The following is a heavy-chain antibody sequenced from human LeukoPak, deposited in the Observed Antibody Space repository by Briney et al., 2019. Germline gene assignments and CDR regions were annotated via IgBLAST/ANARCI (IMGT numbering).Heavy chain of an antibody. V-gene: IGHV3-30*03. Sequence: GRSLRLSCAASGFTFSSYGMHWVRQAPGKGLEWVAVVSYDGSNKYYADSVKGRFTISRDNSKNTLYLQMNSLRAEDTAVYYCARGSWQQLVLWGVGYYFDYWGQGTLVTVSS. CDR1: GFTFSSYG. CDR2: VSYDGSNK. D-gene: IGHD6-13*01. CDR3: ARGSWQQLVLWGVGYYFDY. J-gene: IGHJ4*02.